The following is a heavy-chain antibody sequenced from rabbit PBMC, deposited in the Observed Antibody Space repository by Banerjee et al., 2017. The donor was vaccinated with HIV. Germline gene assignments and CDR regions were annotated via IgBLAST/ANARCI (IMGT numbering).Heavy chain of an antibody. Sequence: QSLEESGGDLVKPEGSLTLTCKASGFSLSSYYMCWVRQAPGKGLEWIACIHAGSSGTSYYASWAKGRFTISSHNAQNTLYLQLNSLTAADTATYFCVRETETYTAYAGYGYATGFNLWGPGTLVTVS. CDR1: GFSLSSYY. D-gene: IGHD6-1*01. J-gene: IGHJ4*01. CDR2: IHAGSSGTS. CDR3: VRETETYTAYAGYGYATGFNL. V-gene: IGHV1S40*01.